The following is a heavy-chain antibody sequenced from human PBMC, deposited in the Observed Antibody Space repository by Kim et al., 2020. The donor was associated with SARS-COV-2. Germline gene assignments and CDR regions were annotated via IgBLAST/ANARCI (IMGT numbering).Heavy chain of an antibody. D-gene: IGHD2-21*01. V-gene: IGHV4-30-2*01. CDR2: IYHSGST. CDR3: ARGKVIAASNNWFDP. J-gene: IGHJ5*02. CDR1: GGSISSGGYS. Sequence: SETLSLTCAVSGGSISSGGYSWSWIRQPPGKGLEWIGYIYHSGSTYYNPSLKSRVTISVDRSKNQFSLKLSSVTAADTAVYYCARGKVIAASNNWFDPWGQGTLVTVSS.